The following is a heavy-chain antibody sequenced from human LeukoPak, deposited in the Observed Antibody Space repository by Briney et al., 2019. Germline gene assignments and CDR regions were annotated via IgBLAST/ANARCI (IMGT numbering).Heavy chain of an antibody. CDR2: INPHSGGT. Sequence: GASVKVSCKASGYTFTDYYIHWVRQAPGQGLEWMGWINPHSGGTNYAQKFQGRVTMTRDTSISTAYMELNRLISDDTAVYYCARVPDQDIVVVVAATGLNFNYWGQGTLVTVSS. CDR3: ARVPDQDIVVVVAATGLNFNY. J-gene: IGHJ4*02. CDR1: GYTFTDYY. D-gene: IGHD2-15*01. V-gene: IGHV1-2*02.